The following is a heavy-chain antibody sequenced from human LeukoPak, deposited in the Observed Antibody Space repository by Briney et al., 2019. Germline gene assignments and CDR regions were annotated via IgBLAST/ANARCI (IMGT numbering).Heavy chain of an antibody. D-gene: IGHD6-13*01. V-gene: IGHV4-4*02. J-gene: IGHJ4*02. Sequence: SETLSLTCAVSGASISSNNWWWSWVRQPPGKGLEWIGEIYHSGSTNYNPSLKSRVTMSVDKSKNQLSLKLSSVTAADTAVYHCASAEPRGIIWYPYWGQGTLVTVSS. CDR3: ASAEPRGIIWYPY. CDR1: GASISSNNW. CDR2: IYHSGST.